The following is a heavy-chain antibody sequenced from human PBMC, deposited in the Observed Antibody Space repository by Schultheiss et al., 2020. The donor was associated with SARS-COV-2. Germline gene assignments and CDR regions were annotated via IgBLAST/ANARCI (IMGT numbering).Heavy chain of an antibody. J-gene: IGHJ4*02. D-gene: IGHD1-26*01. Sequence: GESLKISCAASGFTFSSYGMHWVRQAPGKGLEWVAVISYDGSNKYYADSVKGRFTISRDNSKNTLYLQMNSLRAEDTAVYYCARGPEYSGSYFLLDYWGQGTLVTVSS. CDR3: ARGPEYSGSYFLLDY. CDR2: ISYDGSNK. CDR1: GFTFSSYG. V-gene: IGHV3-30*03.